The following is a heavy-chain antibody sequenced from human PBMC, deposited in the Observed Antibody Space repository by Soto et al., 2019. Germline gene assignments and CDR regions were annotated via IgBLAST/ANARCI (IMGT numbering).Heavy chain of an antibody. CDR2: IYYSGST. Sequence: SETLSLTCTVSGGYINSYYWNWIRQPPGKGLEWIGYIYYSGSTNYNPSLKSRVVISVDTSKNQFSLKLRSVTAADTAMYYCAKNDDHGSSYHGMDVWGQGTTVTVSS. V-gene: IGHV4-59*01. CDR1: GGYINSYY. J-gene: IGHJ6*01. CDR3: AKNDDHGSSYHGMDV. D-gene: IGHD4-17*01.